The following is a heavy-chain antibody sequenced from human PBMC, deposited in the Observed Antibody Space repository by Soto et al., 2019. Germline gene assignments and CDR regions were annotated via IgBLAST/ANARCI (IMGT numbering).Heavy chain of an antibody. V-gene: IGHV4-30-2*01. CDR1: GGSISSGGYS. J-gene: IGHJ4*02. CDR3: ARDKISGLFDY. Sequence: PSETLSLTCAVSGGSISSGGYSWSWIRQPPGKGLEWIGYIYHSGSTNYNPSLKSRVTISVDTPKNQFSLKLTSVTAADTAVYYCARDKISGLFDYWGQGSLVTVSS. CDR2: IYHSGST.